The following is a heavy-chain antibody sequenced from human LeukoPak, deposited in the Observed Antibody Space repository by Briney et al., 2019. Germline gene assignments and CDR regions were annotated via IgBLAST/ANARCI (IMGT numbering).Heavy chain of an antibody. CDR3: AKDVRYFDWLLEY. Sequence: GGSLRLSCAASGFTFSSYGMHWVRQAPGKGLELVAFISYDGSNKYYADSVKGRFTISRDNSKNTLYLQMNSLRAEDTAVYYCAKDVRYFDWLLEYWGQGNLVTVSS. CDR2: ISYDGSNK. D-gene: IGHD3-9*01. V-gene: IGHV3-30*18. J-gene: IGHJ4*02. CDR1: GFTFSSYG.